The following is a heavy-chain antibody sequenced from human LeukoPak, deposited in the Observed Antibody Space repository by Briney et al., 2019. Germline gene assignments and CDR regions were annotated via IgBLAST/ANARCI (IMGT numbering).Heavy chain of an antibody. J-gene: IGHJ4*02. Sequence: GGSLRLSCAASGFTFSTYGMSWVRQAPGKGLEWVSSISFSSSYKYYADSVKGRFTISRDNAKNSLYLQMNSLRAEDTAVYYCASWGRAAAGTPYWGQGTLVTVSS. CDR3: ASWGRAAAGTPY. CDR2: ISFSSSYK. V-gene: IGHV3-21*01. D-gene: IGHD6-13*01. CDR1: GFTFSTYG.